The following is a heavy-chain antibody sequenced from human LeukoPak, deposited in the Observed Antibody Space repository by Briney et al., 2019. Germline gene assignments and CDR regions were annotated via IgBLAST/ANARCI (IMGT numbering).Heavy chain of an antibody. CDR3: ARDPASTGYGSGDH. J-gene: IGHJ4*02. CDR1: GFTFSSYS. CDR2: ISSSSSYI. Sequence: GGSLRLSCAASGFTFSSYSMNWVRQAPGKGLEWVSSISSSSSYIYYADSEKGRFTISRDNAKNSLYLQMNSLRAEDTAVYYCARDPASTGYGSGDHWGQGTLVTVSS. D-gene: IGHD3-10*01. V-gene: IGHV3-21*01.